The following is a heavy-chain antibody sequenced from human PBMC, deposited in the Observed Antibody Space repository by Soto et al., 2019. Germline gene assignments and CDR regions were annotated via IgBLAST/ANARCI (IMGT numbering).Heavy chain of an antibody. D-gene: IGHD6-19*01. V-gene: IGHV3-9*01. Sequence: EVQLLESGGGLVQPGSYLRLSCAASGFSFDDYAMHWVRQAPGKGLQWVSGISWNSGDIGYADSVRGRFTITRDSGTNSLYLQMDSLKLEDTALYYCAKDASSASGWGFDSWGQGTLVTVST. J-gene: IGHJ4*02. CDR1: GFSFDDYA. CDR3: AKDASSASGWGFDS. CDR2: ISWNSGDI.